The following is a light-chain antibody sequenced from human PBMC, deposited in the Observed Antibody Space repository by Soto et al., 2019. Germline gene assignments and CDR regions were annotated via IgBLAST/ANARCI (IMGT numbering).Light chain of an antibody. CDR2: DAS. CDR1: QNVDIY. J-gene: IGKJ5*01. CDR3: QQRRNWPPLT. Sequence: ETVLTQSPATLSLSPGERATLSCRASQNVDIYLAWYQQKPGQAPRLLIYDASSRATGVPPRFSGSGSGTDFPLTISSLEPEDFALYYCQQRRNWPPLTFGQGTRLEIK. V-gene: IGKV3-11*01.